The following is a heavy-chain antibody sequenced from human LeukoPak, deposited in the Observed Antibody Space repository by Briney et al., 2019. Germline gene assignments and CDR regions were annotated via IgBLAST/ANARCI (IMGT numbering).Heavy chain of an antibody. J-gene: IGHJ4*02. Sequence: PGGSLGLPCAASGFTFSSYWMHWVRQAPGKGLVWVSRINSDGSSTSYADSVKGRFTISRDNAKNTLYLQMNSLRAEDTAVYYCAREAGDSSGYYEPHFDYWGQGTLVTVSS. CDR2: INSDGSST. CDR1: GFTFSSYW. V-gene: IGHV3-74*01. CDR3: AREAGDSSGYYEPHFDY. D-gene: IGHD3-22*01.